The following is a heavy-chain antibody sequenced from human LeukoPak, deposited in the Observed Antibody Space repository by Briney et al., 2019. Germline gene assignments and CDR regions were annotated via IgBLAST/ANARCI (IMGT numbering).Heavy chain of an antibody. J-gene: IGHJ4*02. CDR1: EFTFSSYA. Sequence: AGGSLRLSCAASEFTFSSYAMSWVRQAPGKGLEWVSAISGSGGSPYYADSVKGRFTISRDNSKNTLYLQMNSLRADDTAVYYCAKGSRGSYYGSYHDYWGQGTLVAVSS. V-gene: IGHV3-23*01. CDR2: ISGSGGSP. CDR3: AKGSRGSYYGSYHDY. D-gene: IGHD1-26*01.